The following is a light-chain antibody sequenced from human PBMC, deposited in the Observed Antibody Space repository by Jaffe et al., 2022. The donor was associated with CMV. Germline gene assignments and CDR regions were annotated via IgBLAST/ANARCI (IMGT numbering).Light chain of an antibody. Sequence: QSALTQPASVSGSPGQSITIPCNGTNNDVGAYNYVSWYQQHPGKVPQLMAFDVTHRPSGVSNRFSGSKSGNTASLTISGLQAEDEADYYCCSYSTSGIVVFGGGTKVTVL. V-gene: IGLV2-14*03. J-gene: IGLJ2*01. CDR1: NNDVGAYNY. CDR2: DVT. CDR3: CSYSTSGIVV.